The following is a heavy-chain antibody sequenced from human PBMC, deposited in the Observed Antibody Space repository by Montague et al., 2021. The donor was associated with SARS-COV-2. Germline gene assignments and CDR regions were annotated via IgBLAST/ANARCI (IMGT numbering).Heavy chain of an antibody. J-gene: IGHJ4*02. CDR2: SYVMSKKKN. CDR1: GDSVSVSWHS. V-gene: IGHV6-1*01. Sequence: CAISGDSVSVSWHSGAWRKHTPLNAIDGHVSSYVMSKKKNNYAVSVKSRITINPDTSKNQISLQLNSVTPEDTAVYYCARTSASSDYWGQGTLVTVSS. D-gene: IGHD1-26*01. CDR3: ARTSASSDY.